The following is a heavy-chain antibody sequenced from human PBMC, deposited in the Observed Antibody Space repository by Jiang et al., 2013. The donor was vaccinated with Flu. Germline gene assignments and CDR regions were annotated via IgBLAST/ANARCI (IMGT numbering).Heavy chain of an antibody. CDR2: IKTNTDGGTT. D-gene: IGHD7-27*01. V-gene: IGHV3-15*01. CDR1: GFSFSNAW. J-gene: IGHJ4*02. Sequence: GLVKPGGSLRLSCAGSGFSFSNAWMTWVRQAPGKGLEWVGRIKTNTDGGTTDYAAPVKGRFTISRDDSRTTLYLQMNNLKTEDTAVYYCTSTLGYWGQGTLVAVSS. CDR3: TSTLGY.